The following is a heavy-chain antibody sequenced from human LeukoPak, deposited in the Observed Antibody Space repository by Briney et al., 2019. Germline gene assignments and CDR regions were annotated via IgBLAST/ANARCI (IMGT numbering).Heavy chain of an antibody. CDR3: ARCRTSSSGFDY. V-gene: IGHV1-18*01. J-gene: IGHJ4*02. D-gene: IGHD6-19*01. Sequence: ASVKVSCKASGYTFTSYGISWVRQAPGQGLEWMGWISAYNGNTNYAQKLQGRVTMTTDTSTSTVYMELSSLRSEDTAVYYCARCRTSSSGFDYWGQGTLVTVSS. CDR2: ISAYNGNT. CDR1: GYTFTSYG.